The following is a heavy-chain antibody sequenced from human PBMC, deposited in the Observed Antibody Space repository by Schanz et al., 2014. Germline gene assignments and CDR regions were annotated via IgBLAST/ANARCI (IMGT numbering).Heavy chain of an antibody. J-gene: IGHJ4*02. V-gene: IGHV3-23*01. CDR2: ISGSGGTI. CDR3: AKIERNED. D-gene: IGHD1-1*01. CDR1: GFTFSSYA. Sequence: EVQLLESGGGLVQPGGSLRLSCAASGFTFSSYAMSWVRQAPGKGLEWVSAISGSGGTIYYADAVKGRFTISRDNAKNSLYLQMNSLRAEDTAVYFCAKIERNEDWGQGTLVTVSS.